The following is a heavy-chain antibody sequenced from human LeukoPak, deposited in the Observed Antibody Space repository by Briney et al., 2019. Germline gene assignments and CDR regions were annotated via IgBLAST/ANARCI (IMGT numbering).Heavy chain of an antibody. CDR1: GFTFSSYA. CDR3: ARHPSSSWYYFDY. D-gene: IGHD6-13*01. Sequence: GGSLRLSCAASGFTFSSYAMSWVRQTPGKGLEWFSSIRDNGGSTSYADSVKGRFTVSRDNSRNTLYLQMNSLRAEDTAVYYCARHPSSSWYYFDYWGQGTLVTVSS. V-gene: IGHV3-23*01. CDR2: IRDNGGST. J-gene: IGHJ4*02.